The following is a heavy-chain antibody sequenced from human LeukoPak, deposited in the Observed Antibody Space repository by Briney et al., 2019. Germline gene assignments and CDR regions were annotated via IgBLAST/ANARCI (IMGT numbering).Heavy chain of an antibody. CDR2: IYHSGST. Sequence: SGTLSLTCAVSGGSVSSCDWWSWVRQPPGKGLEWIGEIYHSGSTNYNPSLKSRVTISVDKSKNQFSLKLSSVTAADTAVYYCARVSSGATTVDYWGQGTLVTVSS. CDR3: ARVSSGATTVDY. V-gene: IGHV4-4*02. CDR1: GGSVSSCDW. J-gene: IGHJ4*02. D-gene: IGHD1-26*01.